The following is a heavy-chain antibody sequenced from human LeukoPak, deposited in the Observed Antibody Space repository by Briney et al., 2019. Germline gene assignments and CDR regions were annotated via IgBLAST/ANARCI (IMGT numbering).Heavy chain of an antibody. J-gene: IGHJ3*02. Sequence: GGSLRLSCAASGFTFSSYAMSWVRQAPGKGLEWVSAISGSGGSTYYADSVKGRFTISRDNSKNTLYLQMNSLRAEDTAVYYCAKDKMYSDFWSGHDAFDIWGQGTMVTVSS. CDR3: AKDKMYSDFWSGHDAFDI. CDR2: ISGSGGST. V-gene: IGHV3-23*01. CDR1: GFTFSSYA. D-gene: IGHD3-3*01.